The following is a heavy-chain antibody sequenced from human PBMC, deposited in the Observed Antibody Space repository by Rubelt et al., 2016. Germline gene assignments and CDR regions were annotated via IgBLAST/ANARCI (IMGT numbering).Heavy chain of an antibody. Sequence: QVTLRESGPALVKPTQTLTLTCTFSGFSLSTSGMSVTWVRQPPGKALEWLARLDWDDDKYYRTSLKTRLTIAKDTSKNQVVLTMTNMDPVDTATYFCARMAGYYGPNPGFYYGMDVWGQGSTVTVSS. D-gene: IGHD4-17*01. V-gene: IGHV2-70*15. CDR2: LDWDDDK. J-gene: IGHJ6*02. CDR3: ARMAGYYGPNPGFYYGMDV. CDR1: GFSLSTSGMS.